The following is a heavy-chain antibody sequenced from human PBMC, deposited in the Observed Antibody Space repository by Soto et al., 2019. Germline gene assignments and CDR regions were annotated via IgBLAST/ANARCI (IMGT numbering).Heavy chain of an antibody. J-gene: IGHJ5*02. V-gene: IGHV3-11*06. D-gene: IGHD6-13*01. Sequence: QVQLVESGGGLVWPGGSLRLSCAASGFTFSDSSMNWIRQAPGKGLEWGANISSGTSYTNYADSVKGRFTISRDNAKNSLFLHMNSLRAEDTAVYYCARSVVSSTRFDPWGQGTLVTVSS. CDR1: GFTFSDSS. CDR3: ARSVVSSTRFDP. CDR2: ISSGTSYT.